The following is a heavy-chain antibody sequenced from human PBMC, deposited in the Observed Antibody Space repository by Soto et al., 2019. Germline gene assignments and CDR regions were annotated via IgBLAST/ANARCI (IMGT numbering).Heavy chain of an antibody. J-gene: IGHJ4*02. Sequence: GGSLRLSCAASGFTFSSYSMNWVRQAPGKGLEWVSYISSSSSTIYYADSVKGRFTISRDNAKNSLYLQMNSLRAEDTAVYYCARGAYYYDSSGLPYWGQGTLVTVSS. CDR2: ISSSSSTI. CDR1: GFTFSSYS. V-gene: IGHV3-48*01. D-gene: IGHD3-22*01. CDR3: ARGAYYYDSSGLPY.